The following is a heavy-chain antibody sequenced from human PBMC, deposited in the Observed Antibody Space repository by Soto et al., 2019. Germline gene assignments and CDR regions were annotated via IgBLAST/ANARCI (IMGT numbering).Heavy chain of an antibody. CDR3: ANDRVVFQRVALQYYYYGMDV. CDR2: LKQDGSEK. V-gene: IGHV3-7*03. D-gene: IGHD2-15*01. J-gene: IGHJ6*02. Sequence: EVQLVESGAGLVQPGGSLRLSCAASGFTFSSYWMSWVRQAPGKGLEGVANLKQDGSEKYYVDSVKGRFTISRDNAKSSLYLQMNSLRAEDTAVYYCANDRVVFQRVALQYYYYGMDVLVQGTTVTVSS. CDR1: GFTFSSYW.